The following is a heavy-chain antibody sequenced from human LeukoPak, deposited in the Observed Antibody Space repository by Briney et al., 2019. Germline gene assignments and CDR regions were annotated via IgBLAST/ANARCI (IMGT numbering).Heavy chain of an antibody. CDR3: ARETYYYGSGTPS. CDR2: IYYSGST. CDR1: GGSISSYY. D-gene: IGHD3-10*01. V-gene: IGHV4-59*12. Sequence: TSETLSLTCTVSGGSISSYYWSWIRQPPGKGLEWIGYIYYSGSTNYNPSLKSRVTISVDTSKNQFSLKLSSVTAADTAVYYCARETYYYGSGTPSWGQGTLVTVSS. J-gene: IGHJ4*02.